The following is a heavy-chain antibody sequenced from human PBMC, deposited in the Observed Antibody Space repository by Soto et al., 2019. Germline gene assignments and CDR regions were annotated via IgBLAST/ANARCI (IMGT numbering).Heavy chain of an antibody. CDR1: GFTFSSYG. D-gene: IGHD2-15*01. Sequence: GGSLRLSCAASGFTFSSYGMHWVRQAPGKGLEWVAVIWYDGSNKYYADSVKGRFTISRDNSKNTLYLQMNSLRAEDTAVYYCAKASDGGWPYYFDSWGHGTLVTVSS. CDR3: AKASDGGWPYYFDS. J-gene: IGHJ4*01. CDR2: IWYDGSNK. V-gene: IGHV3-33*06.